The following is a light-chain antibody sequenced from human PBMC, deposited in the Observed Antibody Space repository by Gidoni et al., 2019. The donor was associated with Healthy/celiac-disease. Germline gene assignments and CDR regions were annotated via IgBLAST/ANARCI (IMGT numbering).Light chain of an antibody. CDR3: QQSYSTTRRT. J-gene: IGKJ4*01. V-gene: IGKV1-39*01. CDR2: AAA. CDR1: QSISSY. Sequence: DLQLTPSPSSLSASVGDRVTITCRASQSISSYLNLYQQKPGKAPKHLIYAAASLQSGVPSRFSGSGAGTDVTLTISSMQPEDFATYYCQQSYSTTRRTFGGXTKVEIK.